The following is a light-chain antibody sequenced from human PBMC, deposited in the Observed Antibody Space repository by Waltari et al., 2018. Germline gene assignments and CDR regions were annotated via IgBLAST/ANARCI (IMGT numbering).Light chain of an antibody. V-gene: IGKV1-5*03. Sequence: DIQMTQSPSTLSASVGDRVTMTCRASQRIDSWLAWYQQTPGKAPSVILYQSSSLENGVPSRFSGSGFGTEFTLTIDNLQPDDFATYYCQQYHSDLLSFGGGTRVEIK. CDR3: QQYHSDLLS. CDR2: QSS. CDR1: QRIDSW. J-gene: IGKJ4*01.